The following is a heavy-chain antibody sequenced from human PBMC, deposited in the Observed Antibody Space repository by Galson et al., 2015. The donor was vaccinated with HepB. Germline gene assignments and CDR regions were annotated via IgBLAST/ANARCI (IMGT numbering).Heavy chain of an antibody. Sequence: SLRLSCAASGFTFSNYAMHWVRQAPGKGLEWVAVIPYDGGNKYYADSVKGRFTISRDNSKNTLYLQMNSLKPEDTAVYYCARQGIPAVDDALDIWGQGTMVTVSS. CDR2: IPYDGGNK. CDR3: ARQGIPAVDDALDI. D-gene: IGHD6-13*01. V-gene: IGHV3-30*04. J-gene: IGHJ3*02. CDR1: GFTFSNYA.